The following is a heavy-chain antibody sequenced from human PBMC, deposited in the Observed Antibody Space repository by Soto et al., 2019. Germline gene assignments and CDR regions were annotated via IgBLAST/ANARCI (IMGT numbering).Heavy chain of an antibody. Sequence: QVQLVQSGAEVKKPWASVKVSCKASGYTFTSYYMHWVRQAPGQGLEWMGLINPSGGDTYVAQKFQARVTLTRDTSTSTVYMELRSLRSEDTAVYYCARSADSGSGSYSDYWGQGTLVTVSS. CDR3: ARSADSGSGSYSDY. D-gene: IGHD3-10*01. CDR1: GYTFTSYY. J-gene: IGHJ4*02. V-gene: IGHV1-46*01. CDR2: INPSGGDT.